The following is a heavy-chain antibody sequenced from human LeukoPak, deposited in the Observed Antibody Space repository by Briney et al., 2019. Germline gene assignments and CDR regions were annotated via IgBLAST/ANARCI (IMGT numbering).Heavy chain of an antibody. J-gene: IGHJ4*02. CDR3: AGGDCTNGVCGGFDY. D-gene: IGHD2-8*01. V-gene: IGHV5-51*01. CDR2: IYPEDSDV. CDR1: GYTFGIYW. Sequence: GESLKITCEGSGYTFGIYWIAWVRQMPGKGLEWMGIIYPEDSDVRYSPSFQGQVTISADKSISTAYLQWSSLKASDTAMYYCAGGDCTNGVCGGFDYWGQGTLVTVSS.